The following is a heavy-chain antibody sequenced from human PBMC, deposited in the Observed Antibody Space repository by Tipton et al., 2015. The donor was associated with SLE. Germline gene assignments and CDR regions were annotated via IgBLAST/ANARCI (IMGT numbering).Heavy chain of an antibody. CDR1: GGSFSGYY. V-gene: IGHV4-34*01. Sequence: TLSLTCAVYGGSFSGYYWSWIRQPPGKGLEWIGEINHSGSTNYNPSLKSRVTISVDTSKNQFSLKLSSMTAADTAVYYCASFSSAAVYYFDYWGQGTLVTVSS. D-gene: IGHD6-13*01. CDR3: ASFSSAAVYYFDY. J-gene: IGHJ4*02. CDR2: INHSGST.